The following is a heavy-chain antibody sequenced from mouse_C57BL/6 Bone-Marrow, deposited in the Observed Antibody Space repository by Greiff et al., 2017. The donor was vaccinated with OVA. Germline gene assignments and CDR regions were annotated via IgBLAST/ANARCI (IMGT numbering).Heavy chain of an antibody. J-gene: IGHJ2*01. CDR3: ARNDYGSSFDY. Sequence: VKLMESGAELARPGASVKLSCKASGYTFTSYGISWVKQRTGQGLEWIGEIYPRSGNTYYNEKFNGKATLTADKSSSTAYMELRSLTSEDSAVYFCARNDYGSSFDYWGQGTTLTVSS. D-gene: IGHD1-1*01. V-gene: IGHV1-81*01. CDR2: IYPRSGNT. CDR1: GYTFTSYG.